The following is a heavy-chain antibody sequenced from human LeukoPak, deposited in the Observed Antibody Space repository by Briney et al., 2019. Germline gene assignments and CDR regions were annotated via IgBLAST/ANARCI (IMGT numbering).Heavy chain of an antibody. V-gene: IGHV3-48*04. CDR3: AREGEQWSEPYNWFDP. Sequence: GGSLRLSCAASGFTFSSYTMNWVRQAPGKGLEWISYISSSSTTLYYADSVKGRFTISRDNGRNSLYLQMNSLGVEDTAVYYCAREGEQWSEPYNWFDPWGQGTLVTVSS. CDR2: ISSSSTTL. D-gene: IGHD6-19*01. J-gene: IGHJ5*02. CDR1: GFTFSSYT.